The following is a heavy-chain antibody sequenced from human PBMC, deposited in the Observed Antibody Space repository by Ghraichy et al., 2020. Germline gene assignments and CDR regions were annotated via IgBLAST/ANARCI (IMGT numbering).Heavy chain of an antibody. D-gene: IGHD3-22*01. CDR2: ISYDGSNK. J-gene: IGHJ4*02. V-gene: IGHV3-30*18. CDR3: AKDADSSGFYADD. CDR1: GFTFSSYA. Sequence: GGSLRLSCAASGFTFSSYAMHWVRQAPGKGLEWVAVISYDGSNKYYADSVKGRFTISRDNSKNTLYLQMNSLRAEDTAVYYCAKDADSSGFYADDWGQGTLVTVSS.